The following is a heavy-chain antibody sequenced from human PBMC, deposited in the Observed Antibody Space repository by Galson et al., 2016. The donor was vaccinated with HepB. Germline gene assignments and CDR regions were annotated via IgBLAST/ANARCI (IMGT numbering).Heavy chain of an antibody. D-gene: IGHD1-26*01. CDR2: ITGSGGSK. Sequence: SLRLSCAASGFTFSSYVLSWVRQPPGKGLEWVSGITGSGGSKYYADFVKGRFIISRDNSKNTVFLQVFSLRTEDTAVYYCARAVGGTYWVDAFDVWGPGTMVTVSS. J-gene: IGHJ3*01. CDR3: ARAVGGTYWVDAFDV. V-gene: IGHV3-23*01. CDR1: GFTFSSYV.